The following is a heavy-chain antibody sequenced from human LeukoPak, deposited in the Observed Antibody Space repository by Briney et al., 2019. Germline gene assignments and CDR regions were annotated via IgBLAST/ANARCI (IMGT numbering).Heavy chain of an antibody. D-gene: IGHD6-6*01. CDR3: ATFVLSGDDAFDI. Sequence: PGGSLRLSCAPSGFTFSDYYMSCIRQAPGKGLEWVSYIRSSGSTIYYADSVKGRFTIPRHNAKNSLYLQMNSLRAEDTAVYYCATFVLSGDDAFDIWGQGTMVTVSS. V-gene: IGHV3-11*04. J-gene: IGHJ3*02. CDR1: GFTFSDYY. CDR2: IRSSGSTI.